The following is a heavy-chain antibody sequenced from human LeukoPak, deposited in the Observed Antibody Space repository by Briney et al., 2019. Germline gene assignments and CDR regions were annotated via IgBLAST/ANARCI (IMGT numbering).Heavy chain of an antibody. CDR1: GGSNNSYY. D-gene: IGHD5-12*01. CDR2: IYYSGST. V-gene: IGHV4-59*08. CDR3: ARVRGYSGYDYPSPSAPPYYYYGMDV. Sequence: SETLSLSCTVSGGSNNSYYWSWIRQPPGKGLEWIGYIYYSGSTNYNPSLKSRVTISVDTSKNQFSLKLSSVTAADTAVYYCARVRGYSGYDYPSPSAPPYYYYGMDVWGQGTTVTVSS. J-gene: IGHJ6*02.